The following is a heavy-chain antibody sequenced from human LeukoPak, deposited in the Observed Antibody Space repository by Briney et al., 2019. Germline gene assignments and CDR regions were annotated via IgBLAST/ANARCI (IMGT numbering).Heavy chain of an antibody. J-gene: IGHJ4*02. D-gene: IGHD6-13*01. V-gene: IGHV3-23*01. CDR2: ISGSGSST. CDR1: AFTFSSYS. CDR3: AKGPSIAAAGSEDYFDY. Sequence: GGSLRLSCVASAFTFSSYSMNWVRQAPGKGLEWVSAISGSGSSTYYADSVKGRFTISRDNSKNTLYLQMNSLRAEDTAVYYCAKGPSIAAAGSEDYFDYWGQGTLVTVSS.